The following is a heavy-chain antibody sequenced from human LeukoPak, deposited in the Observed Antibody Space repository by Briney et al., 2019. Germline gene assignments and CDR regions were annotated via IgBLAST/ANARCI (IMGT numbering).Heavy chain of an antibody. J-gene: IGHJ4*02. CDR1: GFTFSSYG. V-gene: IGHV3-33*01. D-gene: IGHD2-2*01. Sequence: PGGSLRLSCAASGFTFSSYGMHWVRQAPGKGLDGVAVIWYDGSNKYYADSVKGRFTISRDNSKNTLYLQMNSLRAEDTAVYYCARSVWRYCSSTSCYYFDYWGQGTLVTVSS. CDR3: ARSVWRYCSSTSCYYFDY. CDR2: IWYDGSNK.